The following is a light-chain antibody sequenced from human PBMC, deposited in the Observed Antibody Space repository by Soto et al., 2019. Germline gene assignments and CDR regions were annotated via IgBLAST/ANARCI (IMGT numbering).Light chain of an antibody. CDR1: SSDIRDSNY. V-gene: IGLV2-8*01. CDR3: GSKAGSDKHVV. CDR2: EVT. J-gene: IGLJ2*01. Sequence: QSALTQPPSASGSPGQSVTLSCSGISSDIRDSNYVSWYQQHPGKAPKLVISEVTKPPSGVPDRFSGSRSGTTAFLTISGLQTEDEADYYCGSKAGSDKHVVFGGGTKVTVL.